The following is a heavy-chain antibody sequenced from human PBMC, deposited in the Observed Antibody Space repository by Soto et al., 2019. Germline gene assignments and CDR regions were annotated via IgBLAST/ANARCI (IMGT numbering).Heavy chain of an antibody. V-gene: IGHV4-61*01. CDR2: IYYSGST. D-gene: IGHD1-26*01. CDR1: GGSVSSGSYY. Sequence: QVQLQESGPGLVKPSETLSLTCTVSGGSVSSGSYYWSWIRQPPGKGLEWIGYIYYSGSTNYNPSLKSRVTISVDTSKNQFSLKLSSVTAADTVVYYCARERGSYDYWGQGTLVTVSS. CDR3: ARERGSYDY. J-gene: IGHJ4*02.